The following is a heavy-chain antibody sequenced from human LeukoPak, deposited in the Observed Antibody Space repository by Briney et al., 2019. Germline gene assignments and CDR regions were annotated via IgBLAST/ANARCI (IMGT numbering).Heavy chain of an antibody. CDR1: GFTFSSHG. D-gene: IGHD2-15*01. Sequence: PGRSLRLSCAASGFTFSSHGMHWVRQAPGKGLEWVTIIRNDGSTKNYVDSVKGRFFISRDNSKNTLYLQMNSLRVEDTAVYYCARGCGGSPGCFIIDYWGQGTLVTVSS. CDR3: ARGCGGSPGCFIIDY. CDR2: IRNDGSTK. J-gene: IGHJ4*02. V-gene: IGHV3-33*01.